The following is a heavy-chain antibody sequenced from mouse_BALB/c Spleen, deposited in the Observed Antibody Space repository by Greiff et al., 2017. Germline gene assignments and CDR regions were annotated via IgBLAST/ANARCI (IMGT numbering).Heavy chain of an antibody. CDR3: ARKGAGYPTYAMDY. V-gene: IGHV3-2*02. CDR1: GYSITSDYA. Sequence: EVQGVESGPGLVKPSQSLSLTCTVTGYSITSDYAWNWIRQFPGNKLEWMGYISYSGSTSYNPSLKSRISITRDTSKNQFFLQLNSVTTEVTATYYCARKGAGYPTYAMDYWGQGTSVTVSS. D-gene: IGHD6-1*01. CDR2: ISYSGST. J-gene: IGHJ4*01.